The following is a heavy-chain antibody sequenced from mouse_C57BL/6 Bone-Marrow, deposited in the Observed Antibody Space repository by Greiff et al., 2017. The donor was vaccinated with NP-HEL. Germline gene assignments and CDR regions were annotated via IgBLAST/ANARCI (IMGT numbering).Heavy chain of an antibody. CDR3: ARGDGPYYYFDD. D-gene: IGHD2-10*01. V-gene: IGHV1-52*01. CDR1: GYTFTSYW. J-gene: IGHJ2*01. Sequence: QVQLQQPGAELVRPGSSVKLSCKASGYTFTSYWMHWVKQRPIQGLEWIGNIDPSDSETHYNQKFKDKATLTVDKSSSTAYMQLSSLTSEDSAVYYCARGDGPYYYFDDWGKGTTLTVSS. CDR2: IDPSDSET.